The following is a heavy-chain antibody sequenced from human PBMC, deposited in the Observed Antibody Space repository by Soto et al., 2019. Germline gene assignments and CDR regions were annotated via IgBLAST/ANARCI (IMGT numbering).Heavy chain of an antibody. D-gene: IGHD4-17*01. CDR1: GAPISSGGYY. V-gene: IGHV4-31*03. CDR3: ARAPARSTATDWYFDL. CDR2: IYYSGST. J-gene: IGHJ2*01. Sequence: QVQLQESGPGLVMPSQTLSLTCTVSGAPISSGGYYWSWIRQHPGKGLEYIGYIYYSGSTFYNPSLKSRVTISLERSKTQFSLKLSSVTAADTAVYYCARAPARSTATDWYFDLWGRGTLVTVSS.